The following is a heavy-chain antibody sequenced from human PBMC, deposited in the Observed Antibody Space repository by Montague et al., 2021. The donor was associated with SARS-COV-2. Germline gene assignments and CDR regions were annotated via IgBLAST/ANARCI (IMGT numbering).Heavy chain of an antibody. J-gene: IGHJ4*02. CDR1: GFSPSTSGMR. CDR2: IDWDDDK. V-gene: IGHV2-70*04. CDR3: ARSYYAILTAYYTPFDY. D-gene: IGHD3-9*01. Sequence: PALGKPTQTLTLTCTFSGFSPSTSGMRASWIRQPPGKALEWLARIDWDDDKFYSTPLKTRLTISKDTSKNQVVLTMTNMDPVDTATYYCARSYYAILTAYYTPFDYWGQGTLVTVSS.